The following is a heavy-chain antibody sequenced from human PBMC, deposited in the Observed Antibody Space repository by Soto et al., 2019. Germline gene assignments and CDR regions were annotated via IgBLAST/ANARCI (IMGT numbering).Heavy chain of an antibody. CDR2: IYYGGNT. J-gene: IGHJ5*02. CDR1: GGSIISNNYY. Sequence: SETLSLTCTVSGGSIISNNYYWSWIRQPPGKGLEYIGQIYYGGNTNYSPSLKSRVTISVDTSKNEFSLRLASVTAADTAVYYCAPPYDLGNWFDPWGQGVLVTVSS. V-gene: IGHV4-61*01. CDR3: APPYDLGNWFDP. D-gene: IGHD2-8*01.